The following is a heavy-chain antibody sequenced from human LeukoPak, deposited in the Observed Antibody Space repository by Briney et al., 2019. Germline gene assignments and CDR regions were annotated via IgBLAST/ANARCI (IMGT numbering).Heavy chain of an antibody. J-gene: IGHJ4*02. D-gene: IGHD6-13*01. V-gene: IGHV3-9*01. CDR1: GFTFDDYA. Sequence: GGSLTLSCAASGFTFDDYAMHWVRQAPGKGLEWVSGISWNSGSIGYADSVKGRFTISRDNAKHSLYLQMNSLRAEDTALYYCASSSSSFFDYWGQGTLVTVSS. CDR2: ISWNSGSI. CDR3: ASSSSSFFDY.